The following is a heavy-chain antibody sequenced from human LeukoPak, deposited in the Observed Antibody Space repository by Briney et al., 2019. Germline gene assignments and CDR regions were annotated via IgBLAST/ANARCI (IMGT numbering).Heavy chain of an antibody. J-gene: IGHJ4*02. CDR3: ARGPLDSGYTYFDY. D-gene: IGHD5-12*01. CDR1: GGSISSYY. Sequence: SETLSLTCTVSGGSISSYYWSWLRQPPGKGLEWVGYIYYSGSTNYNPSLKSRATISVDTSKNQFSLNLSSVTAADTAVYYCARGPLDSGYTYFDYWGQGTLVSVAS. CDR2: IYYSGST. V-gene: IGHV4-59*12.